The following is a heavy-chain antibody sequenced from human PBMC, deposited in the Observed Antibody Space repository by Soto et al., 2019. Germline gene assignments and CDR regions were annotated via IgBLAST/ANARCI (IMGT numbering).Heavy chain of an antibody. J-gene: IGHJ1*01. CDR3: ARMSFDNPGVYYDILTGYWTVAF. CDR2: IYPGDSDT. CDR1: GYSFTSYW. V-gene: IGHV5-51*01. Sequence: PGESLKISCKGSGYSFTSYWIGWVRHMPGKGLELMGIIYPGDSDTRYSPSFQGQVTISADKSISTAYLQWSSLKASDTAMYYCARMSFDNPGVYYDILTGYWTVAFWGQGTLVTVSS. D-gene: IGHD3-9*01.